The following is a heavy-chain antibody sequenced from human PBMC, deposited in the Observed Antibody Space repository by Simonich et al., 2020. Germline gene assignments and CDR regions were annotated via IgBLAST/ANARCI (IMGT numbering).Heavy chain of an antibody. CDR1: GFTFSSYA. CDR2: ISGSGGSP. Sequence: GGGLVQPGGSLRLSCAASGFTFSSYAMSWVRQAPGKGLEWGSAISGSGGSPNYADSVKGRFTISRDNSKNTLYLQMNSLRAEDTAVYYCAKDLGERITMIVVVIDAFDIWGQGTMVTVSS. J-gene: IGHJ3*02. V-gene: IGHV3-23*01. D-gene: IGHD3-22*01. CDR3: AKDLGERITMIVVVIDAFDI.